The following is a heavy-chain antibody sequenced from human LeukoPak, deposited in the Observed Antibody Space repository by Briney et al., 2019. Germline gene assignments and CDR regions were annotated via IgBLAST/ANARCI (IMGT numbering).Heavy chain of an antibody. CDR3: ARGLLGIWGSYRDYFDY. Sequence: GGSLRLSCAASGFTFSSYAMSWVRQAPGKGLEWVSAISGSAGSTYYADSVKGRFTISRDNSKNTLYLQMNSLRAEDTAVYYCARGLLGIWGSYRDYFDYWGQGTLVTVSS. CDR2: ISGSAGST. CDR1: GFTFSSYA. D-gene: IGHD3-16*02. J-gene: IGHJ4*02. V-gene: IGHV3-23*01.